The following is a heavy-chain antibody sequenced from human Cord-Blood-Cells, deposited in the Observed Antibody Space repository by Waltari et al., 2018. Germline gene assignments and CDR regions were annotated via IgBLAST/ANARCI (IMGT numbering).Heavy chain of an antibody. Sequence: EVKLVESGGGLVQPGGSLRLSCAASGFTFSDHYMDWVRQAPGKGLEWVGRTRKKTNIYTTKYAASVKGRLTITRDDSKNSLYLQMNSLKPEDTAVYYCARDRRYYDSSGYFFDYWGQGPLVTISS. CDR1: GFTFSDHY. J-gene: IGHJ4*02. V-gene: IGHV3-72*01. CDR2: TRKKTNIYTT. CDR3: ARDRRYYDSSGYFFDY. D-gene: IGHD3-22*01.